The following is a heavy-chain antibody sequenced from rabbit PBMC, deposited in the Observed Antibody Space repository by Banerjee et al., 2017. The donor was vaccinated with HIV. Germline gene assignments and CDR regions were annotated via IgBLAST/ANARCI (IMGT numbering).Heavy chain of an antibody. CDR1: GFSFSSRYY. D-gene: IGHD6-1*01. V-gene: IGHV1S40*01. Sequence: QSLEESGGDLVKPGASLTLTCKASGFSFSSRYYMCWVRQAPGKGLEWIACIYTGGSGSTYYASWAKGRFTVSKTSSTTVTLQITSLTAADTATYFCARYNDYGYIYATLWGPGTLVTVS. CDR3: ARYNDYGYIYATL. J-gene: IGHJ4*01. CDR2: IYTGGSGST.